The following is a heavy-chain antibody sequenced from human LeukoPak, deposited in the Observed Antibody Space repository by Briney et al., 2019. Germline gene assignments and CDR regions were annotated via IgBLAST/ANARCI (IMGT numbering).Heavy chain of an antibody. CDR3: ARLPPVVVAATPYYFDY. J-gene: IGHJ4*02. V-gene: IGHV5-51*01. Sequence: GASLQISCQGSGYSFTSYWIGWVRQMPGKGLEWMGIIYPGDSDTRYSPSFQGQVTISADKSISTAYLQWSSLKASDTAMYYCARLPPVVVAATPYYFDYWGQGTLVTVSS. CDR1: GYSFTSYW. D-gene: IGHD2-15*01. CDR2: IYPGDSDT.